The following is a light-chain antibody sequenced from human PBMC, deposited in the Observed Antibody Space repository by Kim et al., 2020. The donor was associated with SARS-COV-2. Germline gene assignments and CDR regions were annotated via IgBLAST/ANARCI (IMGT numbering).Light chain of an antibody. J-gene: IGKJ5*01. V-gene: IGKV1-27*01. CDR2: AAS. Sequence: DIQMTQSPSSLSASVGDRVTITCRASQAISNYLAWYQQKPGKVPKRLIYAASALQSGVPSRFSGSGSGTEFTLTISSLQPEDVATYYCQKYNSDPITFGEGTRLEIK. CDR3: QKYNSDPIT. CDR1: QAISNY.